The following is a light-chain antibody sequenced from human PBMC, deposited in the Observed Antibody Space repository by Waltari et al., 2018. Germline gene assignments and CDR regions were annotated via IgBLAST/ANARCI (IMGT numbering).Light chain of an antibody. CDR1: QSISTN. CDR3: QQYNNWPPLYT. Sequence: EIVMTQSPATLSLSPGERVTLPCRVSQSISTNVDWYQQRPGQAPRLLIYDTSTRATGIPVKFSGIGSGTEFTLTISDLQPEDFAVYYCQQYNNWPPLYTFGQGTKLDIK. J-gene: IGKJ2*01. V-gene: IGKV3-15*01. CDR2: DTS.